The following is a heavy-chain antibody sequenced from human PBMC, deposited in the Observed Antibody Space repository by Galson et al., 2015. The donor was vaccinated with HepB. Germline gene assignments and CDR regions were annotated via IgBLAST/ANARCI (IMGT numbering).Heavy chain of an antibody. D-gene: IGHD4-23*01. J-gene: IGHJ4*02. V-gene: IGHV1-69*04. Sequence: SVKVSCKASGGTFSSYAISWVRQAPGQGLEWMGRIIPILGIANYAQKFQGRVTITADKSTSTAYMELSSLRSEDTAVYYCAEEEDYGGNSYEIRMDYWGQGTLVTVSS. CDR3: AEEEDYGGNSYEIRMDY. CDR1: GGTFSSYA. CDR2: IIPILGIA.